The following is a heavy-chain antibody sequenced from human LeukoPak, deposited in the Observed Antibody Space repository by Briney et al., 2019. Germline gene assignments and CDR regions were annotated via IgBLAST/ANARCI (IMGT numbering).Heavy chain of an antibody. D-gene: IGHD3-16*01. V-gene: IGHV1-2*02. CDR2: IDPSTGGT. CDR1: GYTFTAYY. J-gene: IGHJ4*02. CDR3: ARKPGGDLGYYFDY. Sequence: GASVAVSCKASGYTFTAYYLHWVRQAPGQGLEWMGWIDPSTGGTNYAQKFQGRVTMTRDMSVNSVYMELSRLRSGDTAVYYCARKPGGDLGYYFDYWGQGALVTVSS.